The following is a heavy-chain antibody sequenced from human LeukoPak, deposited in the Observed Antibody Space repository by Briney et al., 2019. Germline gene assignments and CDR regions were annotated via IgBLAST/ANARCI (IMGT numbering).Heavy chain of an antibody. CDR3: TRQECSGGSCSYVDF. CDR2: IRNKPNSYTT. V-gene: IGHV3-73*01. D-gene: IGHD2-15*01. Sequence: GGSLKLSCAASGFDFNGFYVHWVRQASGRGLEWVGLIRNKPNSYTTVYAASVKGRFTISRDDSKDTAYLQMNSLKAEDTAVYCCTRQECSGGSCSYVDFWGQGTLVTVSS. J-gene: IGHJ4*02. CDR1: GFDFNGFY.